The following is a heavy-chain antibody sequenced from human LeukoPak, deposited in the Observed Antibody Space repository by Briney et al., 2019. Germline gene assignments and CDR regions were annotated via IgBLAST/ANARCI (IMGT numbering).Heavy chain of an antibody. CDR3: ARDFYSGYEGWFDP. Sequence: GGSLRLSCVASGFTFSTYGMHWVRQAPGKGLEWVAFIRYNGNDNYYADSVKGRFTISRDNAKNSLYLQVNNLRAEDTAVYYCARDFYSGYEGWFDPWGQGTLVTVSS. V-gene: IGHV3-30*02. CDR1: GFTFSTYG. CDR2: IRYNGNDN. J-gene: IGHJ5*02. D-gene: IGHD5-12*01.